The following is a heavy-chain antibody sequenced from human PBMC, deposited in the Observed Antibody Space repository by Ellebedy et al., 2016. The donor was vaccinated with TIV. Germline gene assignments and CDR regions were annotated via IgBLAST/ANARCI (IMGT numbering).Heavy chain of an antibody. D-gene: IGHD3-9*01. Sequence: GESLKISCAASGFTFSSYTVHWVRQAPGKGLEWVAVISYDGSNKYYADSVKGRFIISRDNSKNTLYLQMNSLRAEDTAVYFCARYLLDYWGQGTLVTVSS. CDR3: ARYLLDY. V-gene: IGHV3-30*01. J-gene: IGHJ4*02. CDR1: GFTFSSYT. CDR2: ISYDGSNK.